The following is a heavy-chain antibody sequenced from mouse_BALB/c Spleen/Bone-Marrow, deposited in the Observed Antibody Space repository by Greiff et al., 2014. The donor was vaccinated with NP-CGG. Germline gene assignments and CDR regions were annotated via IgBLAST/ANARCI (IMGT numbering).Heavy chain of an antibody. J-gene: IGHJ2*01. CDR2: IFPGIGTT. CDR3: ARGGNYGY. V-gene: IGHV1S132*01. D-gene: IGHD2-1*01. CDR1: GYTFTNYW. Sequence: VQLQQSGAELVKPGASVKLSCKTSGYTFTNYWIQWVKQRPGQGLGWIGEIFPGIGTTYYNEKFKGKATLTIDTSSSTAYMQLGSLTSEDSAVYFCARGGNYGYWGQGTTLTVSS.